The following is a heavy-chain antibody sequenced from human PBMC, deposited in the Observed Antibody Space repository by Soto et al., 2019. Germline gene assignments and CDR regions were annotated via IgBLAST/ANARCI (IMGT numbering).Heavy chain of an antibody. Sequence: SGPTLVNPTPPLTLTCTFSGFSLRTSGVGVGWLRQPPGKALAWLTLIYWDDVKRDRPKLKRRLTITKDTSKNQVVLPMTSMDTVDAATYYGARSRGGYYYTDAFDIWGQGTMVTVS. D-gene: IGHD3-22*01. CDR2: IYWDDVK. J-gene: IGHJ3*02. V-gene: IGHV2-5*02. CDR3: ARSRGGYYYTDAFDI. CDR1: GFSLRTSGVG.